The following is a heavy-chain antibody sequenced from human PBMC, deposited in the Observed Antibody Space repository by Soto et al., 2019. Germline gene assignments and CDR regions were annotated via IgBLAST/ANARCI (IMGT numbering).Heavy chain of an antibody. J-gene: IGHJ3*02. V-gene: IGHV1-3*01. D-gene: IGHD2-2*01. CDR1: GYTFTSYA. CDR3: AKGWGPAAMSAFDI. Sequence: GASVKVSCKAPGYTFTSYAMHWVRQAPGQRLEWMGWINAGNGNTKYSQKFQGRVTITRDTSASTAYMELSSLRSEDTAVYYCAKGWGPAAMSAFDIWGQGTMVTVSS. CDR2: INAGNGNT.